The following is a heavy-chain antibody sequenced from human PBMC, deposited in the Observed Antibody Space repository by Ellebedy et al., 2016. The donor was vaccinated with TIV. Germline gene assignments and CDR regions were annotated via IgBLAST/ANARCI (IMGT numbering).Heavy chain of an antibody. CDR2: IYTSGST. D-gene: IGHD6-19*01. CDR3: AGGYSSGWTDY. CDR1: GGSISTYY. V-gene: IGHV4-4*07. J-gene: IGHJ4*02. Sequence: MPSETLSLTCTVSGGSISTYYWSWIRQPPGKGLEWIGRIYTSGSTNYNPSLQSRVTMSVDTSKNQFSLKLSSVTAADTAVYYCAGGYSSGWTDYWGQGTLVTVSS.